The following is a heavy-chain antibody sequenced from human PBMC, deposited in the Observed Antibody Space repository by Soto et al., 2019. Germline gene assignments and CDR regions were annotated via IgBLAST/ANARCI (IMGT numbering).Heavy chain of an antibody. CDR1: GFTFSGYG. J-gene: IGHJ6*03. V-gene: IGHV3-30*18. D-gene: IGHD2-21*01. CDR2: ISYDGTNK. Sequence: QVQLVESGGGVVQPGGSLRLSCAASGFTFSGYGMHWVRQAPGKGLGWVAVISYDGTNKYYADSVKGRFTISRDNSKNTLYLQMNSLRAEDTAVYYCAKMRSRLRADYYYYYMDVWGKGTTVTVS. CDR3: AKMRSRLRADYYYYYMDV.